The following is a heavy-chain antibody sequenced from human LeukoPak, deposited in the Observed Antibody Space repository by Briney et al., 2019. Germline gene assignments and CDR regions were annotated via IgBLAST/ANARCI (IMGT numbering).Heavy chain of an antibody. Sequence: GGSLRLSCAASGFTFSSYEMNWVRQAPGKGLQWVSYISSSGNTIYYADSVKGRFTISRDNAKNSLYLQMNSLRAEDTAVYYCARARGFDWWGQGTLVTVSS. CDR1: GFTFSSYE. CDR3: ARARGFDW. CDR2: ISSSGNTI. V-gene: IGHV3-48*03. J-gene: IGHJ4*02.